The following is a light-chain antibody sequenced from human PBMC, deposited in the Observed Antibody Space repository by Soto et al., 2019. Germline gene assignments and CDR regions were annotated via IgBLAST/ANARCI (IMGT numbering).Light chain of an antibody. Sequence: QSVLTQPPSASWTPGQRVTISCSGSSTNIGSNTVNWYQQLPGTAPKLLIYSDNQRPSGVPDRFSGSKSGTSASLAISGLQSEDEADYYCAAWDGSLKGIFGGGTQLTVL. CDR2: SDN. CDR1: STNIGSNT. J-gene: IGLJ7*01. CDR3: AAWDGSLKGI. V-gene: IGLV1-44*01.